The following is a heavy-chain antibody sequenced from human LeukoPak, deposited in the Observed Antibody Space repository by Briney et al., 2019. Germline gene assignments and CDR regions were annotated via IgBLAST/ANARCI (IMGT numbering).Heavy chain of an antibody. V-gene: IGHV4-34*01. CDR3: ARDSALAQAVMFDY. D-gene: IGHD6-19*01. Sequence: SETLSLTCAVFDGSFSDYYWSWVRQPPGKGLEWIGEINYSGRTNYYPSLTSRATLSIDTSKNQFSLKLSSVTAADTAVYYCARDSALAQAVMFDYWGQGTLVTVSS. CDR1: DGSFSDYY. CDR2: INYSGRT. J-gene: IGHJ4*02.